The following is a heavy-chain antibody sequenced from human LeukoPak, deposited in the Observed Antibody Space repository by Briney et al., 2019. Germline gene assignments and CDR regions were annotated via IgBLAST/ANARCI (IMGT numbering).Heavy chain of an antibody. J-gene: IGHJ4*02. CDR1: GGTFSSYA. D-gene: IGHD4-23*01. CDR3: ARDRGYGGNPRYFDY. Sequence: SVKVSCKASGGTFSSYAISWVRQAPGQGLEWMGGIIPIFGTANYAQKFQGRVTITADESTNTAYMELSSLRSEDTAVYYCARDRGYGGNPRYFDYWGQGTLVTVSS. V-gene: IGHV1-69*13. CDR2: IIPIFGTA.